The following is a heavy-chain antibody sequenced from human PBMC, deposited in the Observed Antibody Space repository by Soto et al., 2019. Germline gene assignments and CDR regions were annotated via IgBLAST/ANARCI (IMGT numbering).Heavy chain of an antibody. CDR2: IYPSGST. D-gene: IGHD3-22*01. CDR1: GGSISSSGHF. V-gene: IGHV4-39*01. J-gene: IGHJ4*02. CDR3: ASGLGDSGGLISY. Sequence: QLQLQESGPGLVKPSATVSLTCTVSGGSISSSGHFWGWIRQPPGKGLEWIGTIYPSGSTYYNPSLKSRVSISVDMSKNQFSLKLSSVTAADTAVYYCASGLGDSGGLISYWGQGTLVTVSS.